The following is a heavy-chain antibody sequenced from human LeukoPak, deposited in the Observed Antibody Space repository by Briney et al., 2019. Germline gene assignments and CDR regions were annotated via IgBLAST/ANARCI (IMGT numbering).Heavy chain of an antibody. CDR2: IIPIFGTA. Sequence: ASVKVSCKASGGTFSSYAISWVRQAPGQGLEWMGGIIPIFGTANYAQKFQGRVTITADESTSTAYMELSSLRSEDTAVYYCARYYYDSSGYYHFDYWGQGTLVTVSS. J-gene: IGHJ4*02. V-gene: IGHV1-69*13. CDR3: ARYYYDSSGYYHFDY. CDR1: GGTFSSYA. D-gene: IGHD3-22*01.